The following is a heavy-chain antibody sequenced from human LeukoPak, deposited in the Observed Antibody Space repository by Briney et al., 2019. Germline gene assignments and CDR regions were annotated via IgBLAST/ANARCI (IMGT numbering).Heavy chain of an antibody. V-gene: IGHV1-18*01. CDR2: ISAYNGNT. D-gene: IGHD5-12*01. Sequence: ASVEVSCKASGYTFTSYGINWVRQAPGQGLEWMGWISAYNGNTNYAQKFQGRVTMTTDTSTSTAYMALRSLRSDDTAVYYCARGSGLRPALEAFDIWGQGTMVTVSS. J-gene: IGHJ3*02. CDR1: GYTFTSYG. CDR3: ARGSGLRPALEAFDI.